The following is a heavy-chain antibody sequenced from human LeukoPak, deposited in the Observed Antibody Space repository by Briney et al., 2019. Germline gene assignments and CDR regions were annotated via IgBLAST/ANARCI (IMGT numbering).Heavy chain of an antibody. CDR1: GGSVSSGSYY. V-gene: IGHV4-61*01. CDR3: AAEVGDYVDY. J-gene: IGHJ4*02. D-gene: IGHD1-26*01. Sequence: PSETLSLTCTVSGGSVSSGSYYWSWIRQPPGKGLEWIGYIYCSGSTNYNPSPKSRVTISVDTSKNQFSLKLSSVTAADTAVYYCAAEVGDYVDYWGQGTLVTVSS. CDR2: IYCSGST.